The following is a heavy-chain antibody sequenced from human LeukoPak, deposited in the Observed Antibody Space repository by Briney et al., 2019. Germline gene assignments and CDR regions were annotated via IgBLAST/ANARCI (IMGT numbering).Heavy chain of an antibody. V-gene: IGHV1-3*01. CDR1: GYTFTTYA. Sequence: GASVKVSCKASGYTFTTYAIHWVRQAPGQRLEWMGWINADNGNTKYSQKFRGRVIITRDTSAYTACMELSSLNSEDTAVYYCARAPYDILTGYSLNWFDPWGQGTLVTVSS. CDR3: ARAPYDILTGYSLNWFDP. CDR2: INADNGNT. J-gene: IGHJ5*02. D-gene: IGHD3-9*01.